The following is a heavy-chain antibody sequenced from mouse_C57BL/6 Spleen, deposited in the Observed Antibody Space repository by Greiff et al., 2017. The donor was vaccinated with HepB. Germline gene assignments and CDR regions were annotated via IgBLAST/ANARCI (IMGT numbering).Heavy chain of an antibody. V-gene: IGHV5-9-1*02. CDR1: GFTFSSYA. CDR3: TRGWGNYYDPDAWFAY. CDR2: ISSGGDYI. Sequence: EVKLMESGEGLVKPGGSLKLSCAASGFTFSSYAMSWVRQTPEKRLEWVAYISSGGDYIYYADTVKGRFTISRDNARNTLYLQMSSLKSEDTAMYYCTRGWGNYYDPDAWFAYWGQGTLVTVSA. D-gene: IGHD2-4*01. J-gene: IGHJ3*01.